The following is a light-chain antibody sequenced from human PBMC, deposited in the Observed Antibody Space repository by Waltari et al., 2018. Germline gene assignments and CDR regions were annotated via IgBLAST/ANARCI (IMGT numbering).Light chain of an antibody. CDR2: EVT. J-gene: IGLJ2*01. V-gene: IGLV2-8*01. CDR3: SSYGGTNNFVL. Sequence: QSALTQPPSASGSPGQSITISCTGTSRAVGAYNFVPWSQQYPGRAPKVLIYEVTQRPSGVPDRFSGSKSGNTASLTVSGLQAEDEADYYCSSYGGTNNFVLFGGGTKLTVL. CDR1: SRAVGAYNF.